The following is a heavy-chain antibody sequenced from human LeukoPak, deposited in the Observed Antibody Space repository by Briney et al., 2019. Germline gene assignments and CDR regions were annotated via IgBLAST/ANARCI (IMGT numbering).Heavy chain of an antibody. CDR3: ARPPKWELRTFDI. D-gene: IGHD1-26*01. V-gene: IGHV3-7*01. CDR2: IKLDGSEI. CDR1: GFTFNTYW. J-gene: IGHJ3*02. Sequence: GGSLRLSCAVSGFTFNTYWMAWVRHSQARGLEWVANIKLDGSEIYYADSVKGRFTISRDNAKKSLFLQMDSLRAEDTAVYYCARPPKWELRTFDIWGQGTLVTVSP.